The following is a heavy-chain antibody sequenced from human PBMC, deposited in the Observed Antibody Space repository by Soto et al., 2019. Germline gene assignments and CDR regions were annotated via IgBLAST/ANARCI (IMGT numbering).Heavy chain of an antibody. D-gene: IGHD3-22*01. V-gene: IGHV3-21*06. CDR2: VTSKTGDQ. CDR3: ARDLMPNDRGLGDLAY. J-gene: IGHJ4*02. Sequence: GGSLRLSCSASGFSFNKYSMNWVRQAAGEGLEWVSSVTSKTGDQYYADSVKGRFIISRDNTKNSLSLQVTSLRDDDTAVYYCARDLMPNDRGLGDLAYWGQGPLVTVSS. CDR1: GFSFNKYS.